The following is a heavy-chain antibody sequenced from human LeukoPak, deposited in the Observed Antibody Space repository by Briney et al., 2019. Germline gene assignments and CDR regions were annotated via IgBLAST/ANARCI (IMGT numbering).Heavy chain of an antibody. CDR1: CYSISSCYY. V-gene: IGHV4-38-2*02. CDR3: ARESLVRGATNWFDP. D-gene: IGHD3-10*01. CDR2: INHSGST. Sequence: PSETLSLTCTVACYSISSCYYWGWIRLPPGKGREWIVIINHSGSTFCNTSLKSLITISVDTSENQFSLKLSSVTAADTAVYYCARESLVRGATNWFDPWGQGTLVTVCS. J-gene: IGHJ5*02.